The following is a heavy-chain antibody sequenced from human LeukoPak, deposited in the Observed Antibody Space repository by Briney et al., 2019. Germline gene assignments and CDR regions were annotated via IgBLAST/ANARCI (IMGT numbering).Heavy chain of an antibody. Sequence: SETLSLTCAVYGGSFSGYYWTWVRQPPGKGLEWIAEINHSGSTNYNPSLRSRVTMSVDTSKYQFSLKLNSVTAADTAVYYCARLPYCGGGSCFFDYWGPGTLVTVTS. V-gene: IGHV4-34*01. J-gene: IGHJ4*02. CDR3: ARLPYCGGGSCFFDY. D-gene: IGHD2-15*01. CDR2: INHSGST. CDR1: GGSFSGYY.